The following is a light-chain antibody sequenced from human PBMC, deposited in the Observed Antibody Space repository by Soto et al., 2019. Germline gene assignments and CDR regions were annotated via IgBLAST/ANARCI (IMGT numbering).Light chain of an antibody. Sequence: QSVLTQPASVSGAPGGSITISCTGTSSDVGGYNYVSWYQQHPGKAPKLMIYDVSNRPSGVSNRFSGSKSGNTASLTISGLQAEDEADYYCSSYTSSSTSCVFGTGTKVTVL. V-gene: IGLV2-14*01. CDR1: SSDVGGYNY. J-gene: IGLJ1*01. CDR3: SSYTSSSTSCV. CDR2: DVS.